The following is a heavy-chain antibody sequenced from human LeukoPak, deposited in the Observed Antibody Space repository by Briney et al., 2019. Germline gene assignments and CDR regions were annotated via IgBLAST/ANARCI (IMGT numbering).Heavy chain of an antibody. CDR2: IRYDGSNK. CDR1: GFTFSSYG. D-gene: IGHD3-16*01. Sequence: GGSLRLSWAASGFTFSSYGMHWVRQAPGKGLEWVAFIRYDGSNKYYADSVKGRFTISRDNSKNTLYLQMNSLRAEDTAVYYCAKVITFGGVNAGLDYWGQGTLVTVSS. CDR3: AKVITFGGVNAGLDY. J-gene: IGHJ4*02. V-gene: IGHV3-30*02.